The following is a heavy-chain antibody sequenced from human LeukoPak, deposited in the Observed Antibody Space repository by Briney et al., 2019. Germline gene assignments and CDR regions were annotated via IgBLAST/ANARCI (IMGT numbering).Heavy chain of an antibody. V-gene: IGHV4-39*01. CDR1: GGSISSDTYY. Sequence: SETLSLTCTVSGGSISSDTYYWAWIRQPPGKGLEWIGSIYYSGSTYYNPSLKSRVTISVDTSRNQFSLRLSSVTAADTAVYYCARNITMVDSYPFDYWGQGTLVTVSS. D-gene: IGHD3-10*01. CDR2: IYYSGST. J-gene: IGHJ4*02. CDR3: ARNITMVDSYPFDY.